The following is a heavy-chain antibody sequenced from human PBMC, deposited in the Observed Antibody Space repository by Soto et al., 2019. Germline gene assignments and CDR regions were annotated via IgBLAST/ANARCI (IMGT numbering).Heavy chain of an antibody. J-gene: IGHJ4*02. CDR3: ARDHAYVYCSDGSCSFDY. CDR2: ISYDGSNK. Sequence: QVQLVESGGGVVQPGRSLRLSCAASGFTFSSYTMHWVRQAPGKGLEWVAVISYDGSNKYYADSVKGRFTISRDNSKNTRYLQMNSLRAVDTAVYYCARDHAYVYCSDGSCSFDYVGQGTLVTVSS. D-gene: IGHD2-15*01. CDR1: GFTFSSYT. V-gene: IGHV3-30-3*01.